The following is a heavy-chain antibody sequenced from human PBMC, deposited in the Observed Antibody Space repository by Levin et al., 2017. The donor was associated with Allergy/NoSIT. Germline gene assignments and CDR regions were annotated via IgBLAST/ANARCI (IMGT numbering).Heavy chain of an antibody. CDR3: ARLGVGQWELLFEGPYQKYYFDY. D-gene: IGHD1-26*01. CDR1: GGSFSGYY. Sequence: SQTLSLTCAVYGGSFSGYYWSWIRQPPGKGLEWIGEINHSGSTNYNPSLKSRVTISVDTSKNQFSLKLSSVTAADTAVYYCARLGVGQWELLFEGPYQKYYFDYWGQGTLVTVSS. J-gene: IGHJ4*02. V-gene: IGHV4-34*01. CDR2: INHSGST.